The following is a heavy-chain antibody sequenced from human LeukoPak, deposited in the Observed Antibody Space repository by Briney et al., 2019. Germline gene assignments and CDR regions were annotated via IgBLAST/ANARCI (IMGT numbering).Heavy chain of an antibody. CDR3: ARDCSTTNCYYLPGEY. J-gene: IGHJ4*02. CDR2: INPNSRDT. Sequence: ASVKVSCKASGYTFTDYYMHWVRQAPGQGLEWMGWINPNSRDTNYAQKFQGRVTMTRDTSISTAYMALSRLRSDDTAVYYCARDCSTTNCYYLPGEYWGRGTLVTVSS. D-gene: IGHD2-2*01. V-gene: IGHV1-2*02. CDR1: GYTFTDYY.